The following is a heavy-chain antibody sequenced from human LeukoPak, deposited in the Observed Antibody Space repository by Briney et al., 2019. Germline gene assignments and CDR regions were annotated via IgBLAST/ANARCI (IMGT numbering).Heavy chain of an antibody. J-gene: IGHJ3*02. CDR1: GGSISTYY. D-gene: IGHD5-18*01. CDR2: IYYSGST. Sequence: PSETLSLTCTVSGGSISTYYWSWIRQPPGKGLEWIGYIYYSGSTNYNPSLKSRVTISVDRSKNQFSLKLSSVTAADTAVYYCARNGYSYGTGRAFDIWGQGTMVTVSS. V-gene: IGHV4-59*12. CDR3: ARNGYSYGTGRAFDI.